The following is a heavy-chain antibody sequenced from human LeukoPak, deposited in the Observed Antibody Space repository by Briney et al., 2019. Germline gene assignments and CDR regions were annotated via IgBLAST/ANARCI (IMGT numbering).Heavy chain of an antibody. CDR1: GDSVSSNSAA. V-gene: IGHV6-1*01. Sequence: SQTLSLTCAISGDSVSSNSAAWNWIRQSPSRGLEWLGRTYYRSKWYNDYAVSVKSRITINPDTSKNQFSLQLNSVTPDDTAVYYCTRGGSSMTVALFDNWGQGTLVTVSS. D-gene: IGHD6-13*01. CDR3: TRGGSSMTVALFDN. CDR2: TYYRSKWYN. J-gene: IGHJ4*02.